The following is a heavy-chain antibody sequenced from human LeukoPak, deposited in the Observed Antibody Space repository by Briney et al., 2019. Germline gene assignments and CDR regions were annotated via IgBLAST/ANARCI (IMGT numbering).Heavy chain of an antibody. CDR3: AKKGGTGWSENWFDA. CDR1: GFTFSSYG. Sequence: GRSLRLSCAASGFTFSSYGMHWVRQAPGKGLEWVAVISYDGSNKYYADSVKGRFTISRDNSKNTVYLQMNSLEAEDTAVYYCAKKGGTGWSENWFDAWGQGTLVTVSS. CDR2: ISYDGSNK. V-gene: IGHV3-30*18. J-gene: IGHJ5*02. D-gene: IGHD6-19*01.